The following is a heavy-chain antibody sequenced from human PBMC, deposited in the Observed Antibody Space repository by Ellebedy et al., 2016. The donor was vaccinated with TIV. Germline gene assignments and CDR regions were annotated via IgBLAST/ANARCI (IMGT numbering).Heavy chain of an antibody. CDR2: MTNSGGSK. J-gene: IGHJ4*02. CDR3: AKDVVAPGLAFDY. Sequence: PGGSLRLSCAASGFTFSDYHMSWFRQVPGKGLAWVSYMTNSGGSKDYADAVKGRFTISRDNTENSLYLQMNSLRAEDTAVYYCAKDVVAPGLAFDYWGRGTLVTVSS. D-gene: IGHD2-15*01. CDR1: GFTFSDYH. V-gene: IGHV3-11*01.